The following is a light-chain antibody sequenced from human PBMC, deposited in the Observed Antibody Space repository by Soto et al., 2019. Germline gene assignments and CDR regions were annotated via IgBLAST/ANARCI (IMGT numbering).Light chain of an antibody. CDR1: SSNIGGNS. Sequence: QSVLTQPPSVSAAPGQKGTISCSGSSSNIGGNSVSWYQQLPGTAPKLLIYDDNKRPSGIPDRFSGSKSGTSATLGITGFXTGDEADYYCGSWDSSLSAYVLGTGTKVTLL. J-gene: IGLJ1*01. CDR2: DDN. CDR3: GSWDSSLSAYV. V-gene: IGLV1-51*01.